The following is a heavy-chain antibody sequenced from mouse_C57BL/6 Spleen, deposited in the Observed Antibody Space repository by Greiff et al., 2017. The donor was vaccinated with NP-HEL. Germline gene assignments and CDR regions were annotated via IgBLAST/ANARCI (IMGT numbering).Heavy chain of an antibody. CDR2: IDPSDSYT. CDR1: GYTFTSYW. D-gene: IGHD2-4*01. V-gene: IGHV1-59*01. CDR3: ARRGPNDYDFDY. Sequence: QVQLQQPGAELVRPGTSVKLSCKASGYTFTSYWMHWVKQRPGQGLEWIGVIDPSDSYTNYNQKFKGKATLTVDTSSSTAYMQLSSLTSEDSAVYYCARRGPNDYDFDYWGQGTTLTVSS. J-gene: IGHJ2*01.